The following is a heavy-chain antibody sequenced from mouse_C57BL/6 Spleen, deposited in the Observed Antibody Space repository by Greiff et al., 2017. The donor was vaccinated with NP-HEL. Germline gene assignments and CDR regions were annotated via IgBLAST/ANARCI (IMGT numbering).Heavy chain of an antibody. CDR2: IYPGDGDT. J-gene: IGHJ4*01. V-gene: IGHV1-80*01. D-gene: IGHD1-1*01. CDR3: ARAFITTVYAMDY. CDR1: GYAFSSYW. Sequence: VQLQQSGAELVKPGASVKISCKASGYAFSSYWMNWVKQRPGKGLEWIGQIYPGDGDTNYNGKFKGKATLTADKSSSTAYMQLSSLTSEDSAVYFCARAFITTVYAMDYWGQGTSVTVSS.